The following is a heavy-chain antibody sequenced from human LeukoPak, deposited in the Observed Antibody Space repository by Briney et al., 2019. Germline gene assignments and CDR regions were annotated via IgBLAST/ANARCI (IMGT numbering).Heavy chain of an antibody. Sequence: QTGGSLRLSCAASGFTFSSYAMSWVRQAPGKGLEWVSAISGSGGSTYYADSVKGRFTISRDNSKNTLYLQMNSLRAEDTAVYYCANGMVRGPQIPYWGQGTLVTVSS. CDR2: ISGSGGST. CDR1: GFTFSSYA. CDR3: ANGMVRGPQIPY. J-gene: IGHJ4*02. V-gene: IGHV3-23*01. D-gene: IGHD3-10*01.